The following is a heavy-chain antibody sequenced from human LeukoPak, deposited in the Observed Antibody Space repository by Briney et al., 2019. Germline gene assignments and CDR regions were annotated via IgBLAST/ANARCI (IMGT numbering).Heavy chain of an antibody. Sequence: GGSLRLSCAASGFTFSSYAMSWVRQVPGKGLEWVSVISGSGDNTYHADSVKGRFTISRDNSKNMLYLQMNSLRAEDTAVYYCARLGARQMLEYWGQGTLVTVSS. V-gene: IGHV3-23*01. CDR3: ARLGARQMLEY. D-gene: IGHD4-17*01. CDR2: ISGSGDNT. CDR1: GFTFSSYA. J-gene: IGHJ4*02.